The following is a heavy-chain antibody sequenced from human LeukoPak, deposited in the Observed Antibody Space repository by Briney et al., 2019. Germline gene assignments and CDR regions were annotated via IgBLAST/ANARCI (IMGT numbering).Heavy chain of an antibody. CDR2: ISYDGSKK. V-gene: IGHV3-30*14. CDR3: ARDLVVAGLVP. D-gene: IGHD3-22*01. J-gene: IGHJ5*02. CDR1: GFTFSSYA. Sequence: GGSLRLSCAPSGFTFSSYAMHWVRQAPGKGLEWVAVISYDGSKKYYADSVKGRFTISRDSSTNTLFLQMNSLRAEDTAIYYCARDLVVAGLVPWGQGTLVLVSS.